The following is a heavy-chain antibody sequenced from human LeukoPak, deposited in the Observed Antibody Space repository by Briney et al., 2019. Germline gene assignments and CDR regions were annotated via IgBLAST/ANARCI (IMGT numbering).Heavy chain of an antibody. CDR2: IYYSGST. CDR3: ARRYYGDYFGDY. Sequence: ASETLSLTCTVSGGSISSSSYYWGWIRQPPGKGLEWIGSIYYSGSTYYNPSLKSRVTISVDTSKNQFSLKLSSVTAADTAVYYCARRYYGDYFGDYWGQGTLVTVSS. J-gene: IGHJ4*02. V-gene: IGHV4-39*07. D-gene: IGHD4-17*01. CDR1: GGSISSSSYY.